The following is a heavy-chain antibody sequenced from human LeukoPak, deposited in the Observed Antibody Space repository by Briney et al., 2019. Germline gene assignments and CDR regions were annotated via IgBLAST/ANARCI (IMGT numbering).Heavy chain of an antibody. CDR2: IYYSGST. D-gene: IGHD4-23*01. CDR3: AGTTTVVTGSAFDI. CDR1: GGSISSYY. V-gene: IGHV4-59*12. Sequence: PSETLSLTCTVSGGSISSYYWSWIRQPPGKGLEWIGYIYYSGSTNYNPSLKSRVTISVDTSKNQFSLKLSSVTAADTAVYYCAGTTTVVTGSAFDIWGQGTMVTVSS. J-gene: IGHJ3*02.